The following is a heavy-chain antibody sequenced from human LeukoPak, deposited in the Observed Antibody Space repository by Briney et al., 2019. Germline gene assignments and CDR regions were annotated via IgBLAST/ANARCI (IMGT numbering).Heavy chain of an antibody. V-gene: IGHV4-59*01. CDR2: IYYSGST. Sequence: SETLSLTCTVSGGSISSYYWSWIQQPPGKGLEWIGYIYYSGSTNYNPSLKSRVTISVDTSKNQFSLKLSSVTAADTAVYYCARGLDSGSYLTYYYYYYMDVWGKGTTVTVSS. CDR1: GGSISSYY. CDR3: ARGLDSGSYLTYYYYYYMDV. D-gene: IGHD1-26*01. J-gene: IGHJ6*03.